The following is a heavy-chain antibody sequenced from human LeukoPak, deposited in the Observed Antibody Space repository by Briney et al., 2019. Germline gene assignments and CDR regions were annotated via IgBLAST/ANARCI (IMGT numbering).Heavy chain of an antibody. V-gene: IGHV5-51*01. J-gene: IGHJ5*02. CDR3: ARTYDILSGDYGTGWFDP. D-gene: IGHD3-9*01. CDR1: TNSFTSYW. CDR2: IYPGDSYT. Sequence: GESLKISCKDYTNSFTSYWIAWVRQMPGKGLEWMGVIYPGDSYTRYSPSFEGQVTISADKSSSTAYLQWSSLKASDTAMYYCARTYDILSGDYGTGWFDPWGQGTLATVSS.